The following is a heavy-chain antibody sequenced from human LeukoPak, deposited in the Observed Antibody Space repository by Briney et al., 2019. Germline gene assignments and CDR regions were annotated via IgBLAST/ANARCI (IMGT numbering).Heavy chain of an antibody. CDR1: GFTFSSYS. CDR3: ARERPDFWSGYYRDQDDAFDI. CDR2: ISSSSSTI. Sequence: PGGSLRLSCAASGFTFSSYSMNWVRQAPGKGLEWVSYISSSSSTIYYADSVKGRITISRDNAKNSLYLQMNSLRDEDTAVYYCARERPDFWSGYYRDQDDAFDIWGQGTMVTVSS. J-gene: IGHJ3*02. V-gene: IGHV3-48*02. D-gene: IGHD3-3*01.